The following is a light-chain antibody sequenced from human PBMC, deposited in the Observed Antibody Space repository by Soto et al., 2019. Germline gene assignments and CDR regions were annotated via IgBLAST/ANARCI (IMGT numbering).Light chain of an antibody. CDR2: GAS. CDR3: QQYNNWPPVT. J-gene: IGKJ3*01. CDR1: QSVGRD. Sequence: EIVMTQSPGTLSVSPGERATLSCRASQSVGRDLAWYQQKPGQAPRLLIYGASTRATGIPARFSGSGSGTEFTLTISSLQSEDFAVYYCQQYNNWPPVTFGPGTKVDIK. V-gene: IGKV3-15*01.